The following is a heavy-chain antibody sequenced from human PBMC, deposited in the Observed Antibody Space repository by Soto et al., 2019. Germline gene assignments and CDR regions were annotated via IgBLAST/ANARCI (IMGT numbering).Heavy chain of an antibody. D-gene: IGHD3-10*01. CDR1: GFTFSRFG. V-gene: IGHV3-30*18. CDR3: AKDLSGSELYTYYSGMNV. J-gene: IGHJ6*02. CDR2: ISYDGSNR. Sequence: QPGRSLRLSCAASGFTFSRFGRHWVRQAPGKGLEWVAVISYDGSNRFYADSVKGRFTISRDNSKNTLYLQMNSLRPEDTAVYYSAKDLSGSELYTYYSGMNVWGQGTTITASS.